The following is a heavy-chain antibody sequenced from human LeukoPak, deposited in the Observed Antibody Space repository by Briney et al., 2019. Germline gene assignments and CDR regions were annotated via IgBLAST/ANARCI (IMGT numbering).Heavy chain of an antibody. CDR1: GFTFSSYS. J-gene: IGHJ4*02. D-gene: IGHD5-24*01. CDR3: ARLVGQGYNYPRNDY. Sequence: KPGGSLRLSCAASGFTFSSYSMNWVRQAPGKGLEWVSSISSSSSYIYYADSVKGRFTISRDNAKNSLYLQMNSLRAEDTAVYYCARLVGQGYNYPRNDYWGQGTLVTVSS. CDR2: ISSSSSYI. V-gene: IGHV3-21*01.